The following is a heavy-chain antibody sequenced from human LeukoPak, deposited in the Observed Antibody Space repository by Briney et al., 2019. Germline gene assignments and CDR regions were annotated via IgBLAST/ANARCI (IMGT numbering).Heavy chain of an antibody. CDR3: ARDIAVAGLNDC. D-gene: IGHD6-19*01. CDR1: GFTFSSYN. CDR2: ISSSRSTI. V-gene: IGHV3-48*01. J-gene: IGHJ4*02. Sequence: GGSLRLSCAASGFTFSSYNMNWVRQAPGKGLEWVSYISSSRSTIYYADSVKGRFTISRDNAKNSLYLQMNSLRAEDTAVYYCARDIAVAGLNDCWGQGTLVTVSS.